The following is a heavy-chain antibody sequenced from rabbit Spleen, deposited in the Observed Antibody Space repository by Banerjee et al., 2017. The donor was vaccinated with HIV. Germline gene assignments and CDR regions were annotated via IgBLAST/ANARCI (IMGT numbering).Heavy chain of an antibody. J-gene: IGHJ4*01. D-gene: IGHD4-1*01. CDR1: GFSLSNNYW. Sequence: QEQLVESGGGLVTPGASLTLTCTASGFSLSNNYWICWVRQAPGKGLEWIGCIDPIFGATYYASWAKGRFTISKTSSTTVTLQMTSLTAADTATYFCARDDALTHSYAFNLWGPGTLVTVS. CDR3: ARDDALTHSYAFNL. V-gene: IGHV1S45*01. CDR2: IDPIFGAT.